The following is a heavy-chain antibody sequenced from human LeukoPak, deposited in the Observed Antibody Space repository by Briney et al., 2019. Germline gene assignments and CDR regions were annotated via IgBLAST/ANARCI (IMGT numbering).Heavy chain of an antibody. V-gene: IGHV3-7*01. CDR1: GFSFSSHR. J-gene: IGHJ3*02. Sequence: GGSLRLSCVASGFSFSSHRMSWVRQAPGKGLEWVADIKQDGSDSNYLDSVGGRFTISRDNGKNSLYLQMNSLRVEDTAVYFCARDSTGWQADSFDIWGQGTMVTASS. CDR2: IKQDGSDS. D-gene: IGHD2-8*02. CDR3: ARDSTGWQADSFDI.